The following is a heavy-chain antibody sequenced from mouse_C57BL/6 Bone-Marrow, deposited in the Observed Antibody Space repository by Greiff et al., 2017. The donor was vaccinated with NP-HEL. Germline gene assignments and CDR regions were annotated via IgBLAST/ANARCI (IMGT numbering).Heavy chain of an antibody. D-gene: IGHD2-4*01. CDR2: ISSGSSTI. J-gene: IGHJ4*01. Sequence: VESGGGLVKPGGSLKLSCAASGFTFSDYGMHWVRQAPEKGLEWVAYISSGSSTIYYADTVKGRFTISRDNAKNTLFLQMTSLRSEDTAMYYCARGYDSLYYYAMDYWGQGTSVTVSS. CDR1: GFTFSDYG. V-gene: IGHV5-17*01. CDR3: ARGYDSLYYYAMDY.